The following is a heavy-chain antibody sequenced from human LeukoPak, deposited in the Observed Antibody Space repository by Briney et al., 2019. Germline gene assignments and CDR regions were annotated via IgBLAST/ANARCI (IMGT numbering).Heavy chain of an antibody. J-gene: IGHJ4*02. CDR3: ARSDEAVAELDY. V-gene: IGHV4-59*01. CDR1: GGSISGYY. Sequence: SETLSLTCTVSGGSISGYYWSWIRQPPGKGLEWIGYIYYSGSTNYNPSLKSRVTISVDTSKNQFSLKLSSVTAADTAVYYCARSDEAVAELDYWGQGTLVTVSS. CDR2: IYYSGST. D-gene: IGHD6-19*01.